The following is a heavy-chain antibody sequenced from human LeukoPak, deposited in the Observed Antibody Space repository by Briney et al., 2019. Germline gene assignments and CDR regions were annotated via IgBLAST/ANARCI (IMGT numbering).Heavy chain of an antibody. J-gene: IGHJ4*01. Sequence: TSSETLSLTCTVAGGSISGFYWDWIRQAPGKGLEWMGFIYYSGSANYHPSLKSRVTMSVDTSKTQFSLKLSSVTAADTAFYYCARDRDSSGWFDYWGHGTLVTVSS. V-gene: IGHV4-59*01. CDR1: GGSISGFY. CDR2: IYYSGSA. CDR3: ARDRDSSGWFDY. D-gene: IGHD6-19*01.